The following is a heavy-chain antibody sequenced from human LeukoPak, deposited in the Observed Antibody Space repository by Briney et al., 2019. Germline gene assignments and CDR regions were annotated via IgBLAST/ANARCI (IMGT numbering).Heavy chain of an antibody. V-gene: IGHV3-23*01. D-gene: IGHD3-10*02. CDR3: AELGITMIGGV. CDR2: ISGSGGST. J-gene: IGHJ6*04. CDR1: GFTFSSYA. Sequence: GGSLRLSCVVSGFTFSSYAMSWVRQAPGKGLEWVSGISGSGGSTYYADSVKGRFTISRDNTKNTLYLQMNSLRAEDTAVYYCAELGITMIGGVWGKGTTVTISS.